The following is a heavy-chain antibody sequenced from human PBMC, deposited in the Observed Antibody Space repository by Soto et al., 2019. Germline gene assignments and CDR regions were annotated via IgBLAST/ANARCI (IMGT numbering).Heavy chain of an antibody. D-gene: IGHD5-12*01. CDR1: GFSFSTYA. CDR2: ILYDGSNK. CDR3: AKGLNSGYDSVCDN. J-gene: IGHJ4*02. V-gene: IGHV3-30*18. Sequence: GGSLRLSCAASGFSFSTYAMHWVRQAPGKGLEWVAVILYDGSNKFYADSVKGRFTISRDNSKNTLLLQMNSLRAEDTAVYYCAKGLNSGYDSVCDNWGQGALVTVSS.